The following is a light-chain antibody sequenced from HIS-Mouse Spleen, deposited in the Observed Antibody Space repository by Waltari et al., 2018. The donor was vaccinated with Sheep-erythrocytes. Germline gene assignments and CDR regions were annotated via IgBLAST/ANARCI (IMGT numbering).Light chain of an antibody. V-gene: IGKV2-28*01. CDR1: QSLLHSNGYNY. CDR3: MQALQTPIFT. Sequence: DIVMTQSPLSLPVTPGEPASISCRSSQSLLHSNGYNYLDWYLQKPGQSPQLLIYLGSNRASGVPDRFSGSGSGTDFTLKTSRVEAEDVGVYYCMQALQTPIFTFGPGTKVDIK. J-gene: IGKJ3*01. CDR2: LGS.